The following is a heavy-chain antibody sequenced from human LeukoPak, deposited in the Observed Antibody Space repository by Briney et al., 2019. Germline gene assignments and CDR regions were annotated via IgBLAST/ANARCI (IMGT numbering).Heavy chain of an antibody. V-gene: IGHV3-48*02. J-gene: IGHJ4*02. D-gene: IGHD4-23*01. Sequence: GGSLRLSCAASGFTFSSYSMNWVRQAPGKGLEWVSYISSSTNTIYYADSVKGRFTISRDNAKNSLFLQMNSLRDEDTAVYYCARGGYGANDDAFDIWGQGTLVTVSS. CDR1: GFTFSSYS. CDR3: ARGGYGANDDAFDI. CDR2: ISSSTNTI.